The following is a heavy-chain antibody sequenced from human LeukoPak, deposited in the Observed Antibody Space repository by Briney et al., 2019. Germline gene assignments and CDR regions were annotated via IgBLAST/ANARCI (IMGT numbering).Heavy chain of an antibody. CDR3: ARRAGVGITIFGVVRGYYYYGMDV. D-gene: IGHD3-3*01. CDR2: ISAYNGNT. V-gene: IGHV1-18*01. J-gene: IGHJ6*02. Sequence: ASVKVSCRASGYTFTSYGISWVRQAPGQGLEGMGWISAYNGNTNYAQKLQGRVTMTTDTSTSTAYMELRSLRSDDTAVYYCARRAGVGITIFGVVRGYYYYGMDVWGQGTTVTVSS. CDR1: GYTFTSYG.